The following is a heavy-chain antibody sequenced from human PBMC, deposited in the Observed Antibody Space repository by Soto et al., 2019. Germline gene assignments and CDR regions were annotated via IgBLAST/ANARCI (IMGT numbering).Heavy chain of an antibody. CDR2: VSSGSSDI. CDR3: ARAAVVTTYSYYSIDV. D-gene: IGHD2-15*01. CDR1: GFTYSTYS. Sequence: EVQLVESGGGLVKPGGSLRLSCAASGFTYSTYSMNWVRQAPGKGLEWVSSVSSGSSDIYYADSVKGRFTISRDNPKNALYLQMKSLRAYDTAVYYCARAAVVTTYSYYSIDVWSKGTTVTVSS. J-gene: IGHJ6*03. V-gene: IGHV3-21*03.